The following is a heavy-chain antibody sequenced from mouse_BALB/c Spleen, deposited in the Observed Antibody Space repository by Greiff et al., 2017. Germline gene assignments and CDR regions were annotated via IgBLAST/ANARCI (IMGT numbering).Heavy chain of an antibody. CDR2: ISDGGSYT. CDR1: GFTFSDYY. V-gene: IGHV5-4*02. D-gene: IGHD2-2*01. Sequence: EVKVVESGGGLVKPGGSLKLSCAASGFTFSDYYMYWVRQTPEKRLEWVATISDGGSYTYYPDSVKGRFTISRDNAKNNLYLQMSSLKSEDTAMYYCARDRGLRGFDYWGQGTTLTVSS. J-gene: IGHJ2*01. CDR3: ARDRGLRGFDY.